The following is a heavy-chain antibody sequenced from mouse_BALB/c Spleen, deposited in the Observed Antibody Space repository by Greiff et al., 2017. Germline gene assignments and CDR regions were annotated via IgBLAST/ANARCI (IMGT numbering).Heavy chain of an antibody. CDR2: ISDGGSYT. CDR1: GFTFSSYT. V-gene: IGHV5-6-4*01. J-gene: IGHJ4*01. CDR3: ASYDYDAMDY. Sequence: DVMLVESGGGLVQPGGSLKLSCAASGFTFSSYTMSWVRQTPEKRLEWVATISDGGSYTYYPDSVKGRFTISRDNAKNNLYLQMSSLKSEDTAMYYCASYDYDAMDYWGQGTSVTVSS.